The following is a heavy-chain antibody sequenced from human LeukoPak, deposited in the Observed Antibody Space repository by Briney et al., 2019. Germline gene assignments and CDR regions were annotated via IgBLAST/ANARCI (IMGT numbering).Heavy chain of an antibody. D-gene: IGHD3-22*01. J-gene: IGHJ4*02. Sequence: GGSLRLSCTASGFTFSSYWMSWVRQAPGKGLEWVANIKQDGSEKYYVDSVKGRFTISRDNAKNSLYLQMNSLRAEDTAVYYCAKNGYDSSGYWVDYWGQGTLVTVSS. CDR3: AKNGYDSSGYWVDY. V-gene: IGHV3-7*01. CDR1: GFTFSSYW. CDR2: IKQDGSEK.